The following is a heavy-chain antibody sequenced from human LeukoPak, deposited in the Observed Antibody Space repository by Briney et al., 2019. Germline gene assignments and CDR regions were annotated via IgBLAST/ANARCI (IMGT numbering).Heavy chain of an antibody. V-gene: IGHV3-30*02. J-gene: IGHJ4*02. CDR3: AKVPGDY. CDR1: GFTFSSYG. CDR2: IRYDGSNK. Sequence: GGSLRLSCAASGFTFSSYGMHWVRQAPGKGLEWVAFIRYDGSNKYYADSVKRRFTISRDNSKNTLYPQMNSLRAEDTAVYYCAKVPGDYWGQGTLVTVSS.